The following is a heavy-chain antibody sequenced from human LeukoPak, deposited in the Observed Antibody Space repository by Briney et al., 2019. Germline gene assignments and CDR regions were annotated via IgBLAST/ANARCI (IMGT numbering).Heavy chain of an antibody. J-gene: IGHJ1*01. V-gene: IGHV3-74*01. CDR2: ISSDGSST. Sequence: GGSLRLSCVASGFTFSNYWMHWARQTPGKGLVWVSRISSDGSSTNYADSVKGRFTISRDNSKNTLYLQMNSLRAEDTAVYYCARGLYSSGWYSDWGQGTLVTVSS. D-gene: IGHD6-19*01. CDR1: GFTFSNYW. CDR3: ARGLYSSGWYSD.